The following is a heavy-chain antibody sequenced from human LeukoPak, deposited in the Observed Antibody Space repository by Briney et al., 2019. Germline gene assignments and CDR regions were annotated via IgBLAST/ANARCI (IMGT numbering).Heavy chain of an antibody. CDR3: THYGDYRFLYYFDH. CDR1: GFSLRTSGVG. Sequence: SSPTLVKPTQTLTLTCTFSGFSLRTSGVGVGWIRQPPGKALEWLALIYWDNNKLYSPSLKSRLTITKDTSKNQVVLTMTNMGPVDTATYYCTHYGDYRFLYYFDHWGQGTLVTVSS. D-gene: IGHD4-17*01. CDR2: IYWDNNK. J-gene: IGHJ4*02. V-gene: IGHV2-5*02.